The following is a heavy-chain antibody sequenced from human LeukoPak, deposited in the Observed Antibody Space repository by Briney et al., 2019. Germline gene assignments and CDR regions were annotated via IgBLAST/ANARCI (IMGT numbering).Heavy chain of an antibody. V-gene: IGHV4-34*01. CDR1: GGSFSGYY. CDR2: INHSGST. J-gene: IGHJ4*02. CDR3: ARGSSIAARAFDY. D-gene: IGHD6-6*01. Sequence: PSETLSLTCTVYGGSFSGYYWSWIRQPPGKGLEWIGEINHSGSTNYNPSLKSRVTISVDTSKNQFSLKLSSVIAADTAVYYCARGSSIAARAFDYWGQGTLVTVSS.